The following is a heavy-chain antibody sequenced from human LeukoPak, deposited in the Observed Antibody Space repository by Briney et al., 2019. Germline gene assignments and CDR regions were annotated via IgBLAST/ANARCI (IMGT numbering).Heavy chain of an antibody. CDR2: IRYDGSNK. D-gene: IGHD6-19*01. CDR3: ARVRQWLVDY. V-gene: IGHV3-30*02. J-gene: IGHJ4*02. Sequence: GGSLRLSCAASGFTFSSYGMHWVRQAPGKGLEWVAFIRYDGSNKYYADSVKGRFTISRDNSKNTLYLQMSSLRAEDTAVYYCARVRQWLVDYWGQGTLVTVSS. CDR1: GFTFSSYG.